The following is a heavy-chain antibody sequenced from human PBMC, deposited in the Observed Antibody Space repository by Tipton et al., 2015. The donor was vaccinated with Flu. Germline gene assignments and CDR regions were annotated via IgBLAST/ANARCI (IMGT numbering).Heavy chain of an antibody. D-gene: IGHD3-10*01. J-gene: IGHJ6*03. CDR2: IYPGDSDT. V-gene: IGHV5-51*01. CDR3: ATSSSLGGSGSYGYYYYYYMDV. CDR1: GYSFTSYW. Sequence: QLVQSGAEVKKPGESLKISCKGSGYSFTSYWIGWVRQMPGKGLEWMGIIYPGDSDTRYSPSFQGQVTISADKSISTAYLQWSSLKASDTAMYYCATSSSLGGSGSYGYYYYYYMDVWGKGTTVTVSS.